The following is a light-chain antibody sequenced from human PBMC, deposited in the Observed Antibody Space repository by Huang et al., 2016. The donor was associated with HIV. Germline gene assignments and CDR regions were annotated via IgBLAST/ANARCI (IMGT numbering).Light chain of an antibody. CDR1: QSVSNDY. CDR3: QQYGRAPLT. CDR2: GAS. Sequence: EIVLTQSPGTLSLSPGERATLSCRASQSVSNDYVTWYRQKPGQAPRLLVYGASSRAPGTPARCSGSGSGTDFTLTISSLEPEDFAVYYCQQYGRAPLTFGGGTRVEIK. J-gene: IGKJ4*01. V-gene: IGKV3-20*01.